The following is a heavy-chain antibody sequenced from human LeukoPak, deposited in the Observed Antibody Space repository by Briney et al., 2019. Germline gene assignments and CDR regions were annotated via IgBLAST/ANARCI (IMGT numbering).Heavy chain of an antibody. CDR3: ARSSSSWYLLGY. CDR2: IIPSGHTT. Sequence: PGGSLRLSCAASGFTFSSHGMNWVRQAPGKGLEWVSGIIPSGHTTYYADSVRGRFTISRDNSKTTLYLQMNSLRAEDTAVYYCARSSSSWYLLGYWGQGTLVTVSS. D-gene: IGHD6-13*01. CDR1: GFTFSSHG. J-gene: IGHJ4*02. V-gene: IGHV3-23*01.